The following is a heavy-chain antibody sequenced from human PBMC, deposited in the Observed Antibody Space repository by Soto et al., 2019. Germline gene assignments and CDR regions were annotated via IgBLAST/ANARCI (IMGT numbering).Heavy chain of an antibody. CDR2: INAGNGNT. CDR1: GYTFTNHA. Sequence: PGGSLRLSCAASGYTFTNHALHWVRQAPGQRLEWMGWINAGNGNTKYSQKLQGRVTISRDTFASTGYMELSSLRSEDTAVYYCASDLGDHHAFDLWGQGTMVTVSS. D-gene: IGHD2-21*01. V-gene: IGHV1-3*01. J-gene: IGHJ3*01. CDR3: ASDLGDHHAFDL.